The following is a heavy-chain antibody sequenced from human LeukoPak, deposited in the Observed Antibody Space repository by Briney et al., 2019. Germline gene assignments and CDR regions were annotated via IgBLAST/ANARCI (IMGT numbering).Heavy chain of an antibody. V-gene: IGHV3-30*18. D-gene: IGHD4-17*01. CDR3: AKNYGDYLTDAFDI. Sequence: GGSLRLSCAASGFTFSSYGMHWVRQAPGKGLEWVAVISYDGSNKYCADSVKGRFTISRDNSKNTLYLQMNSLRAEDTAVYYCAKNYGDYLTDAFDIWGQGTMVTVSS. CDR2: ISYDGSNK. J-gene: IGHJ3*02. CDR1: GFTFSSYG.